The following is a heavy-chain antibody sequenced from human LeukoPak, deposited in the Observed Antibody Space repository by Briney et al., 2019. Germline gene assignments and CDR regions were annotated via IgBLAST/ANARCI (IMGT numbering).Heavy chain of an antibody. V-gene: IGHV3-23*01. CDR1: GFTFSTCA. J-gene: IGHJ4*02. CDR2: ISGGGRGT. Sequence: GGSLRLSCAASGFTFSTCAMSWVRQAPGKGLEWVSTISGGGRGTDYADSVKGQFTISRDNSKNTLHLQMNSLRAEDTAVYYCARERYFDYWGQGTLVTVSS. CDR3: ARERYFDY.